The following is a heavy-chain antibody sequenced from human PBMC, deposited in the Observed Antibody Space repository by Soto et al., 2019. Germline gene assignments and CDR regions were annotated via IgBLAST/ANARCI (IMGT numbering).Heavy chain of an antibody. CDR1: GGSFSGYY. D-gene: IGHD2-2*01. J-gene: IGHJ4*02. V-gene: IGHV4-34*01. Sequence: SETLSLTCAVYGGSFSGYYWSWIRQPPGKGLEWIGEINHSGSTNYNPSLKSRVTISVDTSKNQFSLKLSSVTAADTAVYYCASLGYCSSTSCSKFDYWGQGTLVTVSS. CDR3: ASLGYCSSTSCSKFDY. CDR2: INHSGST.